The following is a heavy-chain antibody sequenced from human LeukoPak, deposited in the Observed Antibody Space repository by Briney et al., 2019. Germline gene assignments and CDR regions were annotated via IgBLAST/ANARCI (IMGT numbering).Heavy chain of an antibody. J-gene: IGHJ5*02. D-gene: IGHD4-17*01. V-gene: IGHV1-2*02. CDR3: ARVGDYGANWFDP. Sequence: ASVKVSCKASGYTLTGYYMHWVRQAPGQGLEWMGWINPNSGGTNYAQKFQGRVTMTRDTSISTAYMELSRLRSDDTAVYYCARVGDYGANWFDPWGQGTLVTVSS. CDR1: GYTLTGYY. CDR2: INPNSGGT.